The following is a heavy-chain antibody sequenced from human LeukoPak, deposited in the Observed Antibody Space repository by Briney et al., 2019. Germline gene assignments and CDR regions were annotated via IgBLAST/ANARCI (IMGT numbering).Heavy chain of an antibody. V-gene: IGHV4-39*01. CDR2: IYYSGST. J-gene: IGHJ4*02. Sequence: SETLSLTCTVSSGSIRSSGYYWGWIRQPPGKGLEWIGSIYYSGSTYYNPSLKSRVTISVDTSKNQFSLKLSSVTAADTAVYFCGKSSDSSGHIWGQGTLVTVSS. CDR1: SGSIRSSGYY. CDR3: GKSSDSSGHI. D-gene: IGHD6-6*01.